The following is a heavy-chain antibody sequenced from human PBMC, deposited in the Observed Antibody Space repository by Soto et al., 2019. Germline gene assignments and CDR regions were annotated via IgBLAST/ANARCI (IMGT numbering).Heavy chain of an antibody. CDR3: ARGGGVGVAGSAAFDM. CDR2: INPATGAA. J-gene: IGHJ3*02. Sequence: QLHLVQSGAVVKKPGASVTVACSASGYPVTAYYMHWVRQSPGRGLEWMGVINPATGAAKYTQTFPGRVPRTRDTSTSTVFMERSGPTSDDPAVLYWARGGGVGVAGSAAFDMWGQGTLVTVSS. D-gene: IGHD3-3*01. V-gene: IGHV1-2*02. CDR1: GYPVTAYY.